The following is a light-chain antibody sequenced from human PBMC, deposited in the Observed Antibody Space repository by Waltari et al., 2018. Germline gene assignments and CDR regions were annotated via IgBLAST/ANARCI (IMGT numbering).Light chain of an antibody. J-gene: IGKJ1*01. CDR2: DAS. V-gene: IGKV3-11*01. Sequence: SCRASQTVSINFAWYQQKPGQAPRLLIYDASKRATGIPARFSGSGSGTDLTLTISSLEPEDFAVYYCQHRSSWPWTFGQGTKVEIK. CDR1: QTVSIN. CDR3: QHRSSWPWT.